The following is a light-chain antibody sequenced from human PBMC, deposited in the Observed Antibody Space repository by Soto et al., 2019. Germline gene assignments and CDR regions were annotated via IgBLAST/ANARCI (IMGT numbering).Light chain of an antibody. J-gene: IGKJ1*01. CDR2: AAS. V-gene: IGKV1-6*01. Sequence: AIPMTQSPSSLSASVGDRVTITCRASQGIRYDLGWYQQKPGKAPKLLIYAASSLQSGVPSRFSGSGSGTDFTLTISSLQPEDFATYYCLQDYNYPRTFCQGTKVEIK. CDR3: LQDYNYPRT. CDR1: QGIRYD.